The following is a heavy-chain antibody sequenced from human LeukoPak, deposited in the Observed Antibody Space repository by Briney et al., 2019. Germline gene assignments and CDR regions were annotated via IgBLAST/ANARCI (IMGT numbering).Heavy chain of an antibody. CDR1: GGSISSYY. J-gene: IGHJ4*02. V-gene: IGHV4-39*01. Sequence: SETLSLTCTVSGGSISSYYWGWIRQPPGKGLEWIGSIYYSGSTYYNPSLKSRVTISVDTSKNQFSLKLSSVTAADTAVYYCARRSYGDYVRDYWGQGTLVTVSS. CDR2: IYYSGST. CDR3: ARRSYGDYVRDY. D-gene: IGHD4-17*01.